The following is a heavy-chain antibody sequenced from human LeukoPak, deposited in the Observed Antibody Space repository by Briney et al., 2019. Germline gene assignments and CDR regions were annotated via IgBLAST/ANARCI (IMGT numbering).Heavy chain of an antibody. CDR3: ASHYGDYSFFDY. V-gene: IGHV3-7*02. CDR1: GFTFSSYW. J-gene: IGHJ4*02. CDR2: MNQDESEK. Sequence: GGSLRLSCAASGFTFSSYWMSWVRQAPGKGLEWVANMNQDESEKYYVDSVKGRFTISRDNAKNSLYLQMNSLRAEDTAVYYCASHYGDYSFFDYWGQGTLVTVSS. D-gene: IGHD4-17*01.